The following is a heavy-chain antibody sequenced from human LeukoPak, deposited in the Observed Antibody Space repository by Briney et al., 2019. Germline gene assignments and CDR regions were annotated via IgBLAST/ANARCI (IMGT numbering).Heavy chain of an antibody. V-gene: IGHV3-7*01. CDR2: IKQDGSEK. Sequence: PSETLSLTCAVYGGSFSGYYWSWVRQAPGKGLEWVANIKQDGSEKYYVDSVKGRFTISRDNAKNSLYLQMNSLRAEDTAVYYCAREAVAANDYWGQGTLVTVSS. J-gene: IGHJ4*02. CDR3: AREAVAANDY. CDR1: GGSFSGYY. D-gene: IGHD6-19*01.